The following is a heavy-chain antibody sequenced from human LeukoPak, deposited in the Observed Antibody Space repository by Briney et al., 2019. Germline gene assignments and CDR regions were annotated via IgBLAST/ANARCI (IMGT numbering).Heavy chain of an antibody. CDR2: ISGSGGST. CDR1: GFTFNSYW. CDR3: AKEAHGMGFGELFFDY. D-gene: IGHD3-10*01. Sequence: PGGSLRLSCAASGFTFNSYWMSWVRQAPGKGLEWVSAISGSGGSTYYADSVKGRFTISRDNSKNTLYLQMNSLRAEDTAVYYCAKEAHGMGFGELFFDYWGQGTLVTVSS. J-gene: IGHJ4*02. V-gene: IGHV3-23*01.